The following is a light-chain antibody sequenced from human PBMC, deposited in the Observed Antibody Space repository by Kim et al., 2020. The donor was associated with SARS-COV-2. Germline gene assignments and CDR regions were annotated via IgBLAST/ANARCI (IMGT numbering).Light chain of an antibody. J-gene: IGKJ4*01. CDR3: QQYGSSPPVT. Sequence: PGARATLSGRASQSISSSYLAWYQHKPGQAPRLLIYGASSRATGIADRFSGSGSGTDFTLTISRLEPEDFAVYYCQQYGSSPPVTFGGGTKVDIK. V-gene: IGKV3-20*01. CDR1: QSISSSY. CDR2: GAS.